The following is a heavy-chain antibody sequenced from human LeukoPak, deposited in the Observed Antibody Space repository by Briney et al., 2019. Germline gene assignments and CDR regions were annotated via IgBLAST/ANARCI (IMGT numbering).Heavy chain of an antibody. D-gene: IGHD3-16*02. V-gene: IGHV3-23*01. CDR1: GFTFSNFA. CDR2: IRGGGAGA. CDR3: AKASYSYGNDAFDI. J-gene: IGHJ3*02. Sequence: PGGSLRLSCAASGFTFSNFAMAGGRRVPEKGREWVSFIRGGGAGAHYADSVRGRFTISRDNSKNTLYLEMNSLRADDTAVYYCAKASYSYGNDAFDIWGQGTKVTVSS.